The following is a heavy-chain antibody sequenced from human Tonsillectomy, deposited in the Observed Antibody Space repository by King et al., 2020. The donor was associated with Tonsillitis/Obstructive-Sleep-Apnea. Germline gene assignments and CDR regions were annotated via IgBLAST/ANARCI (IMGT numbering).Heavy chain of an antibody. CDR3: ARQGSYGPYYYYYMDV. V-gene: IGHV5-51*01. Sequence: VQLVESGAEVKKPGESLKISCTGSGYSFTSYWIGWVRQMPGKGLEWMGIIYPGDFDTRYSPSFQGQVTISADKSISTAYLQWSSLKASDTAMYYCARQGSYGPYYYYYMDVWGKGTTVTVSS. D-gene: IGHD5-18*01. J-gene: IGHJ6*03. CDR2: IYPGDFDT. CDR1: GYSFTSYW.